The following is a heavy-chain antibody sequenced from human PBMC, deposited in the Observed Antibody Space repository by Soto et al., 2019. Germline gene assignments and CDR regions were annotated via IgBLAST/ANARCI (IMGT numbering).Heavy chain of an antibody. CDR3: VSPSTLDY. V-gene: IGHV4-39*01. CDR2: IYYSGNA. Sequence: QLQLQASGPGLVKPPETLSLTCSVSGATINRGSYYYGWVRQPPGNGLEWIGSIYYSGNAYYSRSLKNRVSISVDTSKKLFTQKVISGTSADADVYYCVSPSTLDYWGQGILVTVAS. J-gene: IGHJ4*02. CDR1: GATINRGSYY.